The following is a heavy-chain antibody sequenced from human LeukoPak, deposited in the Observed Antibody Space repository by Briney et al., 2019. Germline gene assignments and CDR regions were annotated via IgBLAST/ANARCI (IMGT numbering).Heavy chain of an antibody. J-gene: IGHJ4*02. CDR1: GGSFSGYY. CDR3: ARVMGDY. Sequence: PETLSLTCAVYGGSFSGYYWSWIRQPPGKGLEWIGEINHSGGTNYNPSLKSRVTISVDTSKNQFSLKLSSVTAADTAVYYCARVMGDYWGQGTLVTVSS. D-gene: IGHD3-10*01. CDR2: INHSGGT. V-gene: IGHV4-34*01.